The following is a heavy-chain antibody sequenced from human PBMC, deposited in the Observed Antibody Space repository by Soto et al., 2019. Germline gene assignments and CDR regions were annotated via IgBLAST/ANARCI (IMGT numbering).Heavy chain of an antibody. J-gene: IGHJ6*02. CDR1: GYNFTSYG. CDR3: AREPPFSYNMDV. V-gene: IGHV1-18*01. D-gene: IGHD1-1*01. Sequence: QVQLVQSGAEVKKPGASVKVSCKTSGYNFTSYGISWVRQAPGQGLEWMGWISVYTGNTKYAQKYQGRVTMTTDTSTSTGYMELRSLRSDDTAVYYCAREPPFSYNMDVWGQGTTVTVSS. CDR2: ISVYTGNT.